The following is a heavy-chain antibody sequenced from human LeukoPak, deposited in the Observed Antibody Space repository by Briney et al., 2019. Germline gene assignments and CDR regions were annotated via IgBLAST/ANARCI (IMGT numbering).Heavy chain of an antibody. CDR2: FYYSGST. D-gene: IGHD3-10*01. Sequence: SETLSLTCTVSGGSISSYYWSWIRQPPGKGLEWIGYFYYSGSTNYNPSLKSRVTISLDTSKNQFSLKLSSVTAADTAVYYCAARGDHYGSGKLPTAFDIWGQGTMVTVSP. V-gene: IGHV4-59*08. J-gene: IGHJ3*02. CDR3: AARGDHYGSGKLPTAFDI. CDR1: GGSISSYY.